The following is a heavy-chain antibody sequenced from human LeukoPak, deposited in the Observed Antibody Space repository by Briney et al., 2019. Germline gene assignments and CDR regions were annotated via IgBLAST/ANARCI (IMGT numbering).Heavy chain of an antibody. D-gene: IGHD4-17*01. V-gene: IGHV4-59*11. Sequence: PSETLSLTCTVSGGSFSSHYWSWIRQPPGKGLEWIGYISYIGSTNYNPSLKSRVTISVDTSKKQFSLKLSSVTAADTAVYYCARDPTTVTKGLDIWGQETMVTVSS. J-gene: IGHJ3*02. CDR2: ISYIGST. CDR3: ARDPTTVTKGLDI. CDR1: GGSFSSHY.